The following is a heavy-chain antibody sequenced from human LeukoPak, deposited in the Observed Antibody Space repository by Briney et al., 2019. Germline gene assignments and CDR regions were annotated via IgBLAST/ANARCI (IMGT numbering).Heavy chain of an antibody. Sequence: GGSLRLSCAASGFTFSNAWMSWVRQAPGKGLEWVGRIKSKTDGGTTDYAAPVKGRFTISRDDSKNTLYLQMNSLKTEDTAVHYCTTGKVATISYFDYWGQGTLVTVSS. CDR1: GFTFSNAW. J-gene: IGHJ4*02. V-gene: IGHV3-15*01. D-gene: IGHD5-12*01. CDR3: TTGKVATISYFDY. CDR2: IKSKTDGGTT.